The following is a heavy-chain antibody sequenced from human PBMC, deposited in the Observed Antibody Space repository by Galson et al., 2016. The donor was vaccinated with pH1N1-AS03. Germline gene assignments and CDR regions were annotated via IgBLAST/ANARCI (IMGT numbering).Heavy chain of an antibody. CDR3: ARDRGSGYDLFDYYYGMDV. CDR1: GGTLNNYA. D-gene: IGHD5-12*01. J-gene: IGHJ6*02. Sequence: SVKVSCKASGGTLNNYAVNWVRQAPGQGLEWMGWINAGTGNTTYSQTFKGRVTITRDTSASTAYMELSSLSSEDTAVYYCARDRGSGYDLFDYYYGMDVWGQGTTVTVSS. CDR2: INAGTGNT. V-gene: IGHV1-3*01.